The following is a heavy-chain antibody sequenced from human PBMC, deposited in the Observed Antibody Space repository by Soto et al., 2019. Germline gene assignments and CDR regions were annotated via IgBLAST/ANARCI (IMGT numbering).Heavy chain of an antibody. CDR1: GFTFSSYG. D-gene: IGHD2-2*02. V-gene: IGHV3-30*18. J-gene: IGHJ6*03. Sequence: QVQLVESGGGVVQPGRSLGLSCAASGFTFSSYGMHWVRQAPGKGLEWVAVISYDGSNKYYADSVKGRFTISRDNSKNTLYLQMNSLRAEDTAVYYCAKDPDCSSTSCYTGYYYYYMDVWGKGTTVTVSS. CDR3: AKDPDCSSTSCYTGYYYYYMDV. CDR2: ISYDGSNK.